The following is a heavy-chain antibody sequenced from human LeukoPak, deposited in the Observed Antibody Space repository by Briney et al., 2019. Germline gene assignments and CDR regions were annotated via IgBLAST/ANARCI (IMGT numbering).Heavy chain of an antibody. CDR2: IYYSGST. CDR1: GGSISSYY. Sequence: SETLSLTCTVSGGSISSYYWSWIRQPPGKGLEWIGYIYYSGSTNYNPSLKSRLTMSVDTSKNQFSLKLTSVTAADTAVYYCARGRYFDYWGQGTLVTVSS. J-gene: IGHJ4*02. V-gene: IGHV4-59*12. CDR3: ARGRYFDY.